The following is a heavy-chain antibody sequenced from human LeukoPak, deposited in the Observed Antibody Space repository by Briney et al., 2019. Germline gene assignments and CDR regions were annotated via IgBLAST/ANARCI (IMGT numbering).Heavy chain of an antibody. Sequence: SETLSLTCTVSGGSISSYYWSWIRQPAGKGLEWIGRIYTSGSTNYNPSLKSRVTMSVDTSKNQFSLRLNSVTAADTAVYFCARVGGITVDGTLDYWGQGTLVTVSS. J-gene: IGHJ4*02. CDR2: IYTSGST. CDR1: GGSISSYY. CDR3: ARVGGITVDGTLDY. D-gene: IGHD6-19*01. V-gene: IGHV4-4*07.